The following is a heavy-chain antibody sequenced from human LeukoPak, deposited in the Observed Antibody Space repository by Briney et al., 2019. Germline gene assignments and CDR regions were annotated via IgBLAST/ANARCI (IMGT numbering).Heavy chain of an antibody. CDR3: TRDPDIVVVPAAGY. CDR1: GGSFSGYY. D-gene: IGHD2-2*01. J-gene: IGHJ4*02. Sequence: LSLTCAVYGGSFSGYYWSWFRQAPGKGLEWVGFIRSKAYGGTTEYAASVKGRFTISRDDSKSIAYLQMNSLKTEDTAVYYCTRDPDIVVVPAAGYWGQGTLVTVSS. CDR2: IRSKAYGGTT. V-gene: IGHV3-49*03.